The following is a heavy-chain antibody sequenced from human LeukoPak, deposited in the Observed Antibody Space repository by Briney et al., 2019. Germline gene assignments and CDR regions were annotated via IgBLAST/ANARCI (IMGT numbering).Heavy chain of an antibody. Sequence: SETLSLTCAVYGGSFSGYYWSWIRQPPGKGLEWIGEINHSGSTNYNPSLKSRVTISVDTSKNQFSLKLSSVTAADTAVYYCAKDRGWYPWYFDYWGQGTLVTVSS. V-gene: IGHV4-34*01. CDR2: INHSGST. CDR1: GGSFSGYY. D-gene: IGHD6-19*01. J-gene: IGHJ4*02. CDR3: AKDRGWYPWYFDY.